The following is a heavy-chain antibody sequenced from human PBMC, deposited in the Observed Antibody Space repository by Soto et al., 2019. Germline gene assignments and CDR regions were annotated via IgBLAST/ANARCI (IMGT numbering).Heavy chain of an antibody. CDR1: GYSFTTYW. J-gene: IGHJ4*02. Sequence: PGESLKISCKGSGYSFTTYWIGWVRQMPGKGLEWMGIIYPGDSDTRYSPSFQGQVTISADKSISTAYLQWSSLKASDTVMYYCARAFTYYDILTGYWDDYWGQGTLVTVSS. V-gene: IGHV5-51*01. CDR3: ARAFTYYDILTGYWDDY. CDR2: IYPGDSDT. D-gene: IGHD3-9*01.